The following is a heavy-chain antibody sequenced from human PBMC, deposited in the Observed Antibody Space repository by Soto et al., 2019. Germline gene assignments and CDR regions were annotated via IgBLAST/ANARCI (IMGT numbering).Heavy chain of an antibody. V-gene: IGHV3-7*03. Sequence: GGSLRLSCAASGFTFSSYWMSWVRQAPGKGLEWVANIKQDGSEKYYVDSVKGRFTISRDNAKNSLYLQMNSLRAEDTAVYYCASVMEWLFADDAFDIWGQGTMVTVSS. J-gene: IGHJ3*02. CDR1: GFTFSSYW. CDR2: IKQDGSEK. CDR3: ASVMEWLFADDAFDI. D-gene: IGHD3-3*01.